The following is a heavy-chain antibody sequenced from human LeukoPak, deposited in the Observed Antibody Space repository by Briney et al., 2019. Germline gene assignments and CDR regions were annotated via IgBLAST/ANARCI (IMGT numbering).Heavy chain of an antibody. D-gene: IGHD3-10*01. CDR3: AKAFSVGELLFDY. Sequence: GGSLRLSCAASGFTLSSYAMSWVRQAPGKGLEWVSAISDSGNTYHADSVKGRFTISRDNSKNTLYLQMNSLRAEDTAVYYCAKAFSVGELLFDYWGQGTLVTVSS. V-gene: IGHV3-23*01. CDR1: GFTLSSYA. CDR2: ISDSGNT. J-gene: IGHJ4*02.